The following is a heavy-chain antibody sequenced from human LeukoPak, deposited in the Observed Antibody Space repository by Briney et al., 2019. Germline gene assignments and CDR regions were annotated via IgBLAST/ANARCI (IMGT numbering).Heavy chain of an antibody. CDR1: GYTFTSYD. D-gene: IGHD3-10*01. V-gene: IGHV1-8*01. J-gene: IGHJ4*02. CDR2: MNPNSGNT. CDR3: ARGENYYGSGSYSEFDY. Sequence: ASVKVSCKASGYTFTSYDINWVRQATGQGLEWMGWMNPNSGNTGYAQKVQGRVTMTRNTSISTAYMELSSLRSEDTAVYYCARGENYYGSGSYSEFDYWGQGTLVTVSS.